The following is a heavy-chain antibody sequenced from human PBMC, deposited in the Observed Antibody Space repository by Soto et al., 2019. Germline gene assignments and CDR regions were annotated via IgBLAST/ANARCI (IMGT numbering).Heavy chain of an antibody. CDR1: GLTFSSYG. Sequence: GGSLRLSCAASGLTFSSYGMHWVRQAPGKGLEWVAVISYDGSNKYYADSVKGRFTISRDNSKNTLYLQMNSLRAEDTAVYYCANWVPYYYDSSGYQDYWGQGTLVTVSS. CDR3: ANWVPYYYDSSGYQDY. V-gene: IGHV3-30*18. CDR2: ISYDGSNK. D-gene: IGHD3-22*01. J-gene: IGHJ4*02.